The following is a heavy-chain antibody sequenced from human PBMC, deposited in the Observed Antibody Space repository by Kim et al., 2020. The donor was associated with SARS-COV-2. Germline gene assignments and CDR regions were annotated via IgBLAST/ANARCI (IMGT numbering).Heavy chain of an antibody. D-gene: IGHD3-22*01. CDR2: IYYSGST. CDR3: ASTVQWLSHYYYYGMDV. Sequence: SETLSLTCTVSGGSISSYYWSWIRQPPGKGLEWIGYIYYSGSTNYNPSPKSRVTISVDTSKNQFSLKLSSVTAADTAVYYCASTVQWLSHYYYYGMDVWGQGTTVTVSS. V-gene: IGHV4-59*12. J-gene: IGHJ6*02. CDR1: GGSISSYY.